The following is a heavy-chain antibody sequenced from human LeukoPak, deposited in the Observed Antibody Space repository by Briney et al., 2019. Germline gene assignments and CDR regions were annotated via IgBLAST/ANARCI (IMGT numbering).Heavy chain of an antibody. J-gene: IGHJ4*02. Sequence: SETLSLTCTVSGGSTSSDHWSWIRQPPEQGLEWIGCISYRGSTNYNPSLKSRVTISVDTSKKHFSLKLTSVTAADTGVYYCARGRGLGVITPYSDSWGQGTLVTVSS. CDR2: ISYRGST. CDR1: GGSTSSDH. CDR3: ARGRGLGVITPYSDS. V-gene: IGHV4-59*08. D-gene: IGHD3-16*02.